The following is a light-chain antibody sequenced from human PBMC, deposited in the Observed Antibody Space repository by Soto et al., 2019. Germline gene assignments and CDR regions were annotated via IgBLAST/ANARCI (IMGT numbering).Light chain of an antibody. J-gene: IGKJ5*01. CDR1: ESVATN. V-gene: IGKV3-15*01. CDR2: GAS. Sequence: EIVITQSPATLSVSPGEGATLSCRASESVATNLAWYQQTPGQAPRLLIYGASNRATGIPARFSGSGSGTEFTLTISGLQSEDFALYFCQQYNNWPFSFGPGTRLEIK. CDR3: QQYNNWPFS.